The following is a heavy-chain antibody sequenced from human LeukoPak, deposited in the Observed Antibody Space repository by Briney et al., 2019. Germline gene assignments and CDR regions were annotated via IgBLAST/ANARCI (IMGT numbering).Heavy chain of an antibody. Sequence: GASVKVSCKASGYSFTGYYIHWVRQAPGQGLEWMGWINPNSGDTDNAQKFEGWVTMTRDTSISTVYMEMNRLKSDDTAVYFCARIGYCNGTDCHDASDIWGQGTMVTVSS. J-gene: IGHJ3*02. CDR1: GYSFTGYY. V-gene: IGHV1-2*04. D-gene: IGHD2-15*01. CDR2: INPNSGDT. CDR3: ARIGYCNGTDCHDASDI.